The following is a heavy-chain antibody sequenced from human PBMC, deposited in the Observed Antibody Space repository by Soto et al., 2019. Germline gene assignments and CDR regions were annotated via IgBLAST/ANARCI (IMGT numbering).Heavy chain of an antibody. CDR2: IIPIFGTA. V-gene: IGHV1-69*06. Sequence: PVKGSCKASGGTYSSYAVSWVRQNPGQGLAWMGGIIPIFGTANYAQKFQGRVTITADKSTSTAYMELSSLRSEDTAVYYCARVKYYDILTGYYDYYYGMDVWGQGTTVTVS. D-gene: IGHD3-9*01. CDR1: GGTYSSYA. CDR3: ARVKYYDILTGYYDYYYGMDV. J-gene: IGHJ6*02.